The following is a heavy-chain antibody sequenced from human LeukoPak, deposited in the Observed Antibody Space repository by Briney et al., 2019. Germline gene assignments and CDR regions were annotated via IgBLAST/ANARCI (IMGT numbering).Heavy chain of an antibody. Sequence: GRSLRLSCAASGFTFSSYAMHWVRQAPGKGLEWVAVISYDGSNKYYADSVKGRFTISRDNSKNTLYLQMNSLRAEDTAVYYCGTEVVPAAMSFDYWGQGTLVTVSS. CDR2: ISYDGSNK. CDR1: GFTFSSYA. J-gene: IGHJ4*02. V-gene: IGHV3-30-3*01. CDR3: GTEVVPAAMSFDY. D-gene: IGHD2-2*01.